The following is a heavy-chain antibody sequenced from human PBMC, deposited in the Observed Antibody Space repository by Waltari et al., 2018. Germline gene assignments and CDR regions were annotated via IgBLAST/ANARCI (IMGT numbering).Heavy chain of an antibody. CDR2: INPSGGSK. Sequence: QVQLVQSGAEVKKPGASVKVSCKASGYTFTSYYMHWVRQAPGQGLEWMGIINPSGGSKSYAQKFQGRVTMTRDTSTSTVYMELSSLRSEDTAVYYCARDKGSGYDSGAFDIWGQGTMVTVSS. CDR3: ARDKGSGYDSGAFDI. J-gene: IGHJ3*02. D-gene: IGHD5-12*01. V-gene: IGHV1-46*01. CDR1: GYTFTSYY.